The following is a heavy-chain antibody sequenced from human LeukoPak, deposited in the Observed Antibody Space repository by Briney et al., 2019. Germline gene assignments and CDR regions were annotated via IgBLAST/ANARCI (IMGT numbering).Heavy chain of an antibody. CDR2: VSASADST. D-gene: IGHD2-2*01. CDR1: GFMFSKYA. J-gene: IGHJ6*02. V-gene: IGHV3-23*01. Sequence: GGSLRLSCAASGFMFSKYAMSWVRQAPGKGLEWVSAVSASADSTYYADSVKSRFTISRDNSKNTLFLQMHSLRAEDTAVYYCARRPAIFMDGVYYYSMDVWGQGTTVTVSS. CDR3: ARRPAIFMDGVYYYSMDV.